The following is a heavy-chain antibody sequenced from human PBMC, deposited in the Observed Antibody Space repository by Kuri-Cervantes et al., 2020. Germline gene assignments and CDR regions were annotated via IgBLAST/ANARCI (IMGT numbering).Heavy chain of an antibody. CDR2: ISSSGSTI. J-gene: IGHJ4*02. V-gene: IGHV3-11*04. Sequence: GGSLRLSCAASGFTFSDYYMSWIRQAPGKGLEWVSYISSSGSTIYYADSVKGRFTISRDNAKNSLYLQMNSLRDEDTAVYYCAREIYYDSSGYYGTFDYWGQGTLVTVSS. CDR3: AREIYYDSSGYYGTFDY. CDR1: GFTFSDYY. D-gene: IGHD3-22*01.